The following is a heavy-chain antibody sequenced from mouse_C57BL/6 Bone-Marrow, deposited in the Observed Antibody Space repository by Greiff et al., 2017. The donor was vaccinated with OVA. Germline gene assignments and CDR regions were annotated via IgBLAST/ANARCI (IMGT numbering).Heavy chain of an antibody. J-gene: IGHJ4*01. CDR2: IDPSDSET. V-gene: IGHV1-52*01. CDR1: GYTFTSYW. CDR3: ARCTTVVAPYCAMDY. D-gene: IGHD1-1*01. Sequence: VQLQQPGAELVRPGSSVKLSCKASGYTFTSYWMHWVKQRPIQGLEWIGNIDPSDSETHYNQKFKDKATLTVDKSSSTAYMQLSSLTSAYSAVYYCARCTTVVAPYCAMDYWGQGTSVTVSS.